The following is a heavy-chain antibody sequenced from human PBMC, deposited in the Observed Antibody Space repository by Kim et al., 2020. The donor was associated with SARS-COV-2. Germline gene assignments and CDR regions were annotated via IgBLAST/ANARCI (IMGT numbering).Heavy chain of an antibody. CDR3: ARDRRGYCSGGSCYKGAVDN. CDR2: ISSSSSYI. D-gene: IGHD2-15*01. Sequence: GGSLRLSCAASGFTFSSYSMNWGRQAPGKGLEWGSSISSSSSYIYYADSVKGRFTISRDNAKNSLYLQMNSLRAEDTAVYYCARDRRGYCSGGSCYKGAVDNWGQGTMVTVSS. CDR1: GFTFSSYS. J-gene: IGHJ3*02. V-gene: IGHV3-21*01.